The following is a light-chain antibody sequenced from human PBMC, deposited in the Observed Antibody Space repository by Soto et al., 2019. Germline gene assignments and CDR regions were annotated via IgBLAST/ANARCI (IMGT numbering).Light chain of an antibody. V-gene: IGKV3-15*01. CDR3: QQYNNWPPIT. CDR2: DAS. J-gene: IGKJ5*01. Sequence: EILMMQSPATLSVSPGERATLSCRASQSVRSNLAWYQQKPGQPPRLLLYDASTRATGIPARFSGSGSGTEFTLTISSLQSEDFAVYYCQQYNNWPPITFGQGTRLEIK. CDR1: QSVRSN.